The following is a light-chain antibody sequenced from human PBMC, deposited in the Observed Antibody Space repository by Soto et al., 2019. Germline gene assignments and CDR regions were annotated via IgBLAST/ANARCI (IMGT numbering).Light chain of an antibody. Sequence: DIPMTQSPSSLSASVGDRVTITCRASQSIYSSLNWYHQKPGKAPKLLIYAASNLQRGVPSRFSGSGSGTDFTLSISSLQPEDFATYYCQQSYSAPYTFGQGTKLEI. V-gene: IGKV1-39*01. CDR3: QQSYSAPYT. CDR2: AAS. J-gene: IGKJ2*01. CDR1: QSIYSS.